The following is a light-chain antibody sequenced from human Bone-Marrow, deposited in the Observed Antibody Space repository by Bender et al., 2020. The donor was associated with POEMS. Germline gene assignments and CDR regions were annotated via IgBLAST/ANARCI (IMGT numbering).Light chain of an antibody. CDR2: EGT. Sequence: QSTLTQPASVSGSPGQSITISCTGTSSDVGNYNLVSWYQQHPGKAPKVLIYEGTRRPSGVSNRFSGSKSGNTASLAISGLQAEDEADYYCSSYGSSFVFGTGTKVIVL. CDR1: SSDVGNYNL. CDR3: SSYGSSFV. V-gene: IGLV2-23*01. J-gene: IGLJ1*01.